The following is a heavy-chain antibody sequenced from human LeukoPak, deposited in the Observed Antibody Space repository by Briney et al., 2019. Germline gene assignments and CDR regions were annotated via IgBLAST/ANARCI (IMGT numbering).Heavy chain of an antibody. J-gene: IGHJ3*02. CDR2: INSSGSTI. Sequence: GGSLRFPCAASGFTFSDYYMSWIRQAPGKGLEWVSYINSSGSTIYYADSVKGRFTISRDNAKNSLYLQMNSLRAEDTAVYYCARESPDAFDIWGQGTMVTVSS. V-gene: IGHV3-11*01. CDR1: GFTFSDYY. CDR3: ARESPDAFDI.